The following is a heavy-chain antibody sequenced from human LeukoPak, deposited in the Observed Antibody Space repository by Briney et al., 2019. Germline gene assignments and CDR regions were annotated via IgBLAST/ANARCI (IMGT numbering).Heavy chain of an antibody. CDR2: IYHSGST. CDR3: ARAGLAGSFPFDY. V-gene: IGHV4-30-2*01. Sequence: PSQTLSHTCAVSGGSISSGGYSWSWIRQPPGKGLEWIGYIYHSGSTYYNPSLKSRVTISVDRSKNQFSLKLSSVTAADTAVYYCARAGLAGSFPFDYWGQGTLVTVSS. CDR1: GGSISSGGYS. J-gene: IGHJ4*02. D-gene: IGHD3-10*01.